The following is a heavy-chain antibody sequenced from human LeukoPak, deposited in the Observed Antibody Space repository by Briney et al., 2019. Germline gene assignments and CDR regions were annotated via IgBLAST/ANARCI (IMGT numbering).Heavy chain of an antibody. J-gene: IGHJ6*03. CDR2: IKQDGSEK. Sequence: PGGSLRLSCAASGFTFSSYWMSWVRQAPGKGLEWVANIKQDGSEKYYVDSVKGRFTISRDNAKNSLYLQMNSLRAEDTAVYYCARDLLRFGYYMDVWGKGTTVTVSS. CDR3: ARDLLRFGYYMDV. CDR1: GFTFSSYW. V-gene: IGHV3-7*01. D-gene: IGHD3-3*01.